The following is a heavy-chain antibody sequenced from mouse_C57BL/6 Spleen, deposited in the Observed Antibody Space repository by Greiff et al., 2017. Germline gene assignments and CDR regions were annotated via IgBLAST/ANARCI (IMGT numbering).Heavy chain of an antibody. V-gene: IGHV1-64*01. CDR3: ARPIYYYGSSPLGY. Sequence: QVQLQQPGAELVKPGASVKLSCTASGYTFTSYWMHWVKQRPGKGLEWIGMIHPNSGSTNDNEKFKSKATLTVDKSSSTAYMQLSSLTSEDSAVYYCARPIYYYGSSPLGYWGQGTTLTVSS. CDR1: GYTFTSYW. CDR2: IHPNSGST. D-gene: IGHD1-1*01. J-gene: IGHJ2*01.